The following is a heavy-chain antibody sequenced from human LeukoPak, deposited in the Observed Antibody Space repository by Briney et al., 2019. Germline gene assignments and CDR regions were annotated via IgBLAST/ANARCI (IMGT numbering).Heavy chain of an antibody. Sequence: SGGSLRLSCAASGFTFSSYAMSWVRQAPGKGLEWVSAISGSGGSTYYADSVKGRFTISRDNSKNTLYLQMNSLRAEDTAVYYCAKVRRDTMIVVVYDYWGQGTLVTVSS. J-gene: IGHJ4*02. CDR1: GFTFSSYA. V-gene: IGHV3-23*01. CDR2: ISGSGGST. D-gene: IGHD3-22*01. CDR3: AKVRRDTMIVVVYDY.